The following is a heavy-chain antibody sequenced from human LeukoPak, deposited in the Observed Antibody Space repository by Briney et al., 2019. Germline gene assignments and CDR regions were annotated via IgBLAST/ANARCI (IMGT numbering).Heavy chain of an antibody. CDR1: GSIPFNSYS. J-gene: IGHJ4*02. CDR2: ITSSGETT. V-gene: IGHV3-23*01. CDR3: AKMQVYFDY. Sequence: PGGSLRLSCAASGSIPFNSYSMSWVRQAPGKGLEWVSAITSSGETTYYADSVKGRFTISRDNSKNMVYLQMNSLRAEDAATYYCAKMQVYFDYWAQGSLVTVSS.